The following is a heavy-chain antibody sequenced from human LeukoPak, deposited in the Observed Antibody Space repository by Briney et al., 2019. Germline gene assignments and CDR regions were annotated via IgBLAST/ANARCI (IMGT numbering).Heavy chain of an antibody. CDR2: LSGSGGNT. J-gene: IGHJ4*02. CDR1: GFTFSSYA. Sequence: SGGSLRLSCAASGFTFSSYAMSWVRQAPGKWLEWVSTLSGSGGNTYYADSVKGRVTISRDNSKNTLYLQMNSLRAEDTAVYHCANGSYYYDSADYFDYWGQGTLVTVSS. D-gene: IGHD3-22*01. CDR3: ANGSYYYDSADYFDY. V-gene: IGHV3-23*01.